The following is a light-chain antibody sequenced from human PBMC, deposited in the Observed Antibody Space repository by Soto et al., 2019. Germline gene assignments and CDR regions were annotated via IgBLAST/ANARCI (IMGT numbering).Light chain of an antibody. CDR2: KAS. J-gene: IGKJ4*01. V-gene: IGKV1-5*03. CDR3: QQYNSYPRT. Sequence: DIQMTQSPSTLSASVGDRVTITCRASQSISRWVAWYQQKPGKDPKFLIFKASSLKSGVPSRFSGSGSGTELTLPTSSLQHDDFATYYCQQYNSYPRTFGGGTKVEIK. CDR1: QSISRW.